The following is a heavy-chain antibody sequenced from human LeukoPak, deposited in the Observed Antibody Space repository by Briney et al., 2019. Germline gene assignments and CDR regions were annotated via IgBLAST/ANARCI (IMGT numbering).Heavy chain of an antibody. Sequence: GGSLRLSCAASGFTLSSYSMTWVRQAPGKGLELVSSMSSCGRYIYYADSVRGRFNISRDNPKTSLYLIMNSLRVEDPAVYYCARDRPTGASRLFVVQWGQGTLVTVSS. J-gene: IGHJ4*02. CDR1: GFTLSSYS. V-gene: IGHV3-21*01. D-gene: IGHD3-3*01. CDR3: ARDRPTGASRLFVVQ. CDR2: MSSCGRYI.